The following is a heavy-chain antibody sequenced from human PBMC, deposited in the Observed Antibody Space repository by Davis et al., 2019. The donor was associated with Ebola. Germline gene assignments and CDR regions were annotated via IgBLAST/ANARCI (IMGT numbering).Heavy chain of an antibody. CDR3: ARVEGDHKWFDP. D-gene: IGHD3-16*01. J-gene: IGHJ5*02. CDR2: IGIYNLKT. CDR1: GYIFTSYG. Sequence: AASVKVSCKASGYIFTSYGINWIRQAPGQGLEWMGWIGIYNLKTHYAQKFQGRVSLTTDTTSTAYMELRSLRSDDTAVYYCARVEGDHKWFDPWGQGTLVTVSS. V-gene: IGHV1-18*01.